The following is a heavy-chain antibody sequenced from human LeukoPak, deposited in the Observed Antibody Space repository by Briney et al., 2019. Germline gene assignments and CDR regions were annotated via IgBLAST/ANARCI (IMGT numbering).Heavy chain of an antibody. CDR2: IHSDGSSS. CDR3: VRGCSGGICYIGH. V-gene: IGHV3-74*01. D-gene: IGHD2-15*01. CDR1: GFTFSSCW. Sequence: GGSLRLSCAASGFTFSSCWMHWVRQAPGQGPVRVSGIHSDGSSSRYADSAKGRFTISRDNAKNTLYLQMNSLRVEDTAVYYCVRGCSGGICYIGHWGQGTLVTVSS. J-gene: IGHJ4*02.